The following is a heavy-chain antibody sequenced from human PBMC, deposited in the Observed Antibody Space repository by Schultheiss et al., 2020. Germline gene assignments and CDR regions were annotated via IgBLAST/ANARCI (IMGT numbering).Heavy chain of an antibody. CDR2: IKSKTDGGTT. Sequence: GGSLRLSCAASGFTFSSYGMHWVRQAPGKGLEWVGRIKSKTDGGTTDYAAPVKGRFTISRDDSKNTLYLQMNSLKTEDTAVYYCTTHRIFTVTTFPWYLSTRDYYYYGMDVWGQGTTVTVSS. V-gene: IGHV3-15*01. J-gene: IGHJ6*02. CDR1: GFTFSSYG. D-gene: IGHD4-17*01. CDR3: TTHRIFTVTTFPWYLSTRDYYYYGMDV.